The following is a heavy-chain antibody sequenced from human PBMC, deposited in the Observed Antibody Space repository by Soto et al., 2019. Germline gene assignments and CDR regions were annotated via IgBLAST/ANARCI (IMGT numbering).Heavy chain of an antibody. CDR1: GFTFSSYG. V-gene: IGHV3-30*18. CDR3: VKQDGYSYAFDI. J-gene: IGHJ3*02. D-gene: IGHD5-18*01. CDR2: ISYDGSNK. Sequence: PGGSLRLSCAASGFTFSSYGMHWVRQAPGKGLEWVAVISYDGSNKYYADSVKGRFTISRDNSKNTLYLQMSSLRAEDTAVYYCVKQDGYSYAFDIWGQGTMVTVSS.